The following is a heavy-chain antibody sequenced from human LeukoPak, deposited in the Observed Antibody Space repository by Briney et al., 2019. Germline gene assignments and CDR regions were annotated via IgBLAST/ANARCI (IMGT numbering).Heavy chain of an antibody. CDR2: IKQDGSEK. CDR1: GFTSSSYW. CDR3: ARTYIAVADY. J-gene: IGHJ4*02. Sequence: PGGSLRLSCAASGFTSSSYWMSWVRQAPGKGLEWVANIKQDGSEKYYVDSVKGRFTISRDNAKNSLYLQMNSLRAEDTAVYYCARTYIAVADYWGQGTLVTVSS. V-gene: IGHV3-7*01. D-gene: IGHD6-19*01.